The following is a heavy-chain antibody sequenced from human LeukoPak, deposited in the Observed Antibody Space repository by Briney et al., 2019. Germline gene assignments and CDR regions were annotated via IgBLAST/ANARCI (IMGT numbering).Heavy chain of an antibody. J-gene: IGHJ4*02. CDR2: IYYSGST. CDR1: GGSFSTYY. Sequence: AETLSLTCTVSGGSFSTYYWSWIRQLPGKGLEWIGYIYYSGSTNYNPSLKSRVTISVDTSKNQFSLTLNSVTAADTAVYYCARNPREQWLVLFDYFDYWGQGTLVTVSS. D-gene: IGHD6-19*01. V-gene: IGHV4-59*01. CDR3: ARNPREQWLVLFDYFDY.